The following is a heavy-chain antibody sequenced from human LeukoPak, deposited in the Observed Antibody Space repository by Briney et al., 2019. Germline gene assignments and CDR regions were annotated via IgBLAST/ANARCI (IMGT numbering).Heavy chain of an antibody. Sequence: SETLSLTCAVYGGSFSGYYWSWIRQPPGKGLEWIGEINHSGSTNYNPSLKSRVTISVDTSKNQFSLKLSSVTAADTAVYYCAREGDYYDRPEYVFDYWGQGTLVTVSS. CDR1: GGSFSGYY. CDR3: AREGDYYDRPEYVFDY. D-gene: IGHD3-22*01. CDR2: INHSGST. V-gene: IGHV4-34*01. J-gene: IGHJ4*02.